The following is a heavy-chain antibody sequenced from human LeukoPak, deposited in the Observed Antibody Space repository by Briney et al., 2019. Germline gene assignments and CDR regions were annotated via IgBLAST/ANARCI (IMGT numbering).Heavy chain of an antibody. J-gene: IGHJ4*02. CDR1: GYTFTSYA. CDR3: ASLLGYCSSTSCYGDY. D-gene: IGHD2-2*01. Sequence: ASVKVSCKASGYTFTSYAMHWVRQAPGQRLEWMGWINAGNGKTKYSQKFQGRVTVTRDTAANTAYLELSSLRAEDTAVYYCASLLGYCSSTSCYGDYWGQGTLVTVSS. V-gene: IGHV1-3*01. CDR2: INAGNGKT.